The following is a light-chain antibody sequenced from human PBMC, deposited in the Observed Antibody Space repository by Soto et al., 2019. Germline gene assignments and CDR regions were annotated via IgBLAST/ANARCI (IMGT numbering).Light chain of an antibody. Sequence: QPVLTQPPSASGTPGQRVTISCSGSRSNIGSNLVNWYQQLPGTAPKLLMYNNNQRPSWVPDRFSGSKSGTSASLAISGLQSEDEADYHCAAWDDSLNGLVFGGGTKLTVL. CDR2: NNN. V-gene: IGLV1-44*01. J-gene: IGLJ3*02. CDR1: RSNIGSNL. CDR3: AAWDDSLNGLV.